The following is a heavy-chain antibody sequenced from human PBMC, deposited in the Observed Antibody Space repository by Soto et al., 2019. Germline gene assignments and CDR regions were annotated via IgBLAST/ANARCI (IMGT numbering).Heavy chain of an antibody. Sequence: PGGSLRLSCAASGFTLTSYAMSWVRQAPGKGLEWVSSISGSGGSTYYADFVKGRFTISRDTSQNTLFLQMNSLRAEDTAVYYCAKARAQYYDFWSGYPVDEWGQGTLVTVSS. D-gene: IGHD3-3*01. CDR1: GFTLTSYA. V-gene: IGHV3-23*01. CDR3: AKARAQYYDFWSGYPVDE. CDR2: ISGSGGST. J-gene: IGHJ4*02.